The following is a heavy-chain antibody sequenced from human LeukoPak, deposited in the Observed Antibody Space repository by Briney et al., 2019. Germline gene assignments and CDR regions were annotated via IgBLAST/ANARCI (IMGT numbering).Heavy chain of an antibody. CDR2: ISSSSSYI. CDR3: ARETAAGFYYGMDV. CDR1: GFTFSSYS. J-gene: IGHJ6*04. Sequence: GGSLRLSCAASGFTFSSYSMNWVRQAPGKGLEWVSSISSSSSYIYYADSVKGRFTISRDNAKNSLYLQMNSLRAEDTAVYYCARETAAGFYYGMDVWGKGTTVTVSS. V-gene: IGHV3-21*01. D-gene: IGHD6-13*01.